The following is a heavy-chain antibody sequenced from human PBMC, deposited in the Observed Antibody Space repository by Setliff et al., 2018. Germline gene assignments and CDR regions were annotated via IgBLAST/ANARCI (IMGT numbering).Heavy chain of an antibody. CDR3: ARESVAATYNWFDP. V-gene: IGHV4-34*01. J-gene: IGHJ5*02. CDR1: GGSFSGYY. Sequence: SETLSLTCGGYGGSFSGYYWSWIRQPPGKGLEWIGEINHSGSTNYNPSLKSRVTISVDTSKNQFSLKLSSVTAADTAVYYCARESVAATYNWFDPWGQGTLVTVSS. D-gene: IGHD2-15*01. CDR2: INHSGST.